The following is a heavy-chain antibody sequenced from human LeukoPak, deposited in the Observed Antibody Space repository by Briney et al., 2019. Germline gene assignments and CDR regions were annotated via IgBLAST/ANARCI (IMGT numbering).Heavy chain of an antibody. J-gene: IGHJ4*02. CDR1: GGSVSSGRYY. D-gene: IGHD5-18*01. CDR2: IYHSGST. CDR3: ARRGDVDTAMVTPDFDY. Sequence: PSETLSLTCTVSGGSVSSGRYYWSWIRQPPGKGLEWIGYIYHSGSTYYNPSLKSRVTISVDTSKNQFSLKLSSVTAADTAVYYCARRGDVDTAMVTPDFDYWGQGTLVTVSS. V-gene: IGHV4-61*01.